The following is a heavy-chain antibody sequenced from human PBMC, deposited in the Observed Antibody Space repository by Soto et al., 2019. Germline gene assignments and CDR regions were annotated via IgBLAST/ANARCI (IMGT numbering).Heavy chain of an antibody. V-gene: IGHV4-30-2*01. D-gene: IGHD3-10*01. J-gene: IGHJ6*02. CDR2: IYHSGST. Sequence: QLQLQESGSGLVKPSQTLSLTCAVSGGSISSGGYSWSWIRQPPGKGLDWIGYIYHSGSTYYTPSLDSRLTISVDRSKNQFSLKLSSVTGADTAVYYCARAPSYDSGSRYYYCMDVWGQGNTVTVSS. CDR1: GGSISSGGYS. CDR3: ARAPSYDSGSRYYYCMDV.